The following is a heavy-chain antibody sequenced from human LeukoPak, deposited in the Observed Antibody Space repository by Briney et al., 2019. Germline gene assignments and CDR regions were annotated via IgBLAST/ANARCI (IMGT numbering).Heavy chain of an antibody. CDR3: AVGQLSYYFDY. V-gene: IGHV4-59*01. CDR2: IYHSGST. J-gene: IGHJ4*02. D-gene: IGHD6-13*01. Sequence: TSETLSLTCTASGGSISSYYWSWIRQPPGKGLEWTGYIYHSGSTNYNPSLKSRVTISVDTSKNQFSLKLNSVTAADTAVYYCAVGQLSYYFDYWGQGTLVTVSS. CDR1: GGSISSYY.